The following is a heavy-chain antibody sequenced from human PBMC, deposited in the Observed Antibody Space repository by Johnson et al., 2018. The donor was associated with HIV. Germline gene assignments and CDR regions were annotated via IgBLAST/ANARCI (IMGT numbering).Heavy chain of an antibody. Sequence: VQLVESGGGLVKPGGSLRLSCEASGFIFSNAWMNWVRQAPGKGPEWIGRIKSQADGGTVYYAASVEGRFTISRDNSRNRLYLQMGSLRDEDMAVYYCARERRSSSWYDASDIWGQGTMVTVSS. CDR3: ARERRSSSWYDASDI. D-gene: IGHD6-13*01. J-gene: IGHJ3*02. CDR1: GFIFSNAW. CDR2: IKSQADGGTV. V-gene: IGHV3-15*01.